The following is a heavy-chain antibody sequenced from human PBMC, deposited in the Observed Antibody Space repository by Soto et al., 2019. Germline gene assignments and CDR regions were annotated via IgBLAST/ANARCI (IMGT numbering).Heavy chain of an antibody. Sequence: SETLSLTCTVSGGSISSYYWSWIRQPPGKGLEWIGYIYYSGSTNYNPSLKSRVTISVDTSKNQFSLKLTSVAAADTAVYFCTRGGFYYYDSSGYYDYWGQGALVTVSS. J-gene: IGHJ4*02. CDR2: IYYSGST. V-gene: IGHV4-59*01. CDR1: GGSISSYY. D-gene: IGHD3-22*01. CDR3: TRGGFYYYDSSGYYDY.